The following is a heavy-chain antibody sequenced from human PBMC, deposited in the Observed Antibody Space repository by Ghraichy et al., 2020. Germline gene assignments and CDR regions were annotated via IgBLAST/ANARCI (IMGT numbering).Heavy chain of an antibody. D-gene: IGHD6-13*01. CDR3: ARDLSAVGIYFES. V-gene: IGHV6-1*01. CDR1: GDSVSSNSAA. CDR2: TCYRSKWYN. J-gene: IGHJ4*02. Sequence: SQTLSLTCAISGDSVSSNSAAWNWIRQSPSRGLEWLGRTCYRSKWYNDYAVSVKSRITINPDTSKNQVSLQLNSVTPDDTAVYYCARDLSAVGIYFESWGQGTLVTVSS.